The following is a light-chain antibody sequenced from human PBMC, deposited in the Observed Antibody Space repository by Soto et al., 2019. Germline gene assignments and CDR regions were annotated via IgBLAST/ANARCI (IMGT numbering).Light chain of an antibody. J-gene: IGLJ2*01. V-gene: IGLV2-14*01. Sequence: QSALTQPDSVSCSPGQSITISCTATSSDVGGYHYVSWYQQHPGKTPKLMLYVVSNRPSGVSNLFSGPKAGNTASLTNSGLQAEDEADCYCSSYTSSSPLLFGGGTKLTVL. CDR2: VVS. CDR3: SSYTSSSPLL. CDR1: SSDVGGYHY.